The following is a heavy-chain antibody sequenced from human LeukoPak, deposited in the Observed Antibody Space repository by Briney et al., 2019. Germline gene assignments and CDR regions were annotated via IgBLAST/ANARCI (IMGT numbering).Heavy chain of an antibody. CDR1: GFTFSSYA. CDR3: AKAAGNLRENWFDP. Sequence: GGSLRLSSAASGFTFSSYAMSWVRQAPGKGLEWVSAISGSGGSTYYADSVKGRFTISRDNSKNTLYLQMNSLRAKDTAVYYCAKAAGNLRENWFDPWGQGTLVTVSS. CDR2: ISGSGGST. V-gene: IGHV3-23*01. J-gene: IGHJ5*02. D-gene: IGHD6-13*01.